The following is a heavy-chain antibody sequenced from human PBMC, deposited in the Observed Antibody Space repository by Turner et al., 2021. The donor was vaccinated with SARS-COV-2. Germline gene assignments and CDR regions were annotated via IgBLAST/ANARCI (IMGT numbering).Heavy chain of an antibody. Sequence: EVQLVESGGGLVKPGGSLRPSCAASGFTFSSYSMNWVRQAPGKGLEWVASISSSSSYIYYADSVKGRFTISRDNAKNSLYLQMNSLRAEDTAVYYCAREGDDSSGYWGGDWGQGTLVTVSS. CDR2: ISSSSSYI. CDR3: AREGDDSSGYWGGD. CDR1: GFTFSSYS. V-gene: IGHV3-21*01. J-gene: IGHJ4*02. D-gene: IGHD3-22*01.